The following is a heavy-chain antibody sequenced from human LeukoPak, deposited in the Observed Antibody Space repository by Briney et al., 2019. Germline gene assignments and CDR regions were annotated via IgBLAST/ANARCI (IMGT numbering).Heavy chain of an antibody. D-gene: IGHD5-12*01. Sequence: GGSLRLSCAASGFTFSDYYMSWIRQAPGKGLEWVSYISSSSNTIYYADSVKGRFTMSRDNAKNSLYLQMNSLRDEDTAVYYCARAMRSGYDYWGEGTLVTVSS. J-gene: IGHJ4*02. V-gene: IGHV3-11*04. CDR1: GFTFSDYY. CDR3: ARAMRSGYDY. CDR2: ISSSSNTI.